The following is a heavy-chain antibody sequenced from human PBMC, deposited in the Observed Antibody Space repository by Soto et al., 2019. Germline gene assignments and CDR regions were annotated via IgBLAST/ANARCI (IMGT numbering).Heavy chain of an antibody. J-gene: IGHJ4*02. V-gene: IGHV1-18*04. D-gene: IGHD6-19*01. CDR1: GYTFTSYG. CDR3: ASDRLVAVAGTGY. CDR2: ISAYNGNT. Sequence: QVQLLQSGAEVKKPGASVKVSCKASGYTFTSYGISWVRQAPGQGLEWMGWISAYNGNTNYAQKFQGRVTMTPDTSTSRAYRELRSLRSDDTAVYYCASDRLVAVAGTGYWGQGSLVTVSS.